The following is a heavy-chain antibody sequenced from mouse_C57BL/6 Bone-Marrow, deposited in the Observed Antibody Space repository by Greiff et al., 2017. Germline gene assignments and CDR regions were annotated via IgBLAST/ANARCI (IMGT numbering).Heavy chain of an antibody. CDR1: GYTFTSYW. CDR2: IDPSDSYT. J-gene: IGHJ2*01. CDR3: ARSEDYVDY. V-gene: IGHV1-69*01. Sequence: QVQLQQPGAELVMPGASVKLSCKASGYTFTSYWMHWVKQRPGPGLEWIGEIDPSDSYTNYNQKFKGKSTWTVDKSSSTAYMQLSSLTSEDSAVYYGARSEDYVDYWGQGTTLTVSS.